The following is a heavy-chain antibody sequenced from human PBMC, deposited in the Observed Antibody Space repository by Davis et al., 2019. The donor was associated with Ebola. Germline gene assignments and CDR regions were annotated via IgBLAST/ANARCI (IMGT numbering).Heavy chain of an antibody. CDR1: GGSISSGGYY. V-gene: IGHV4-31*03. Sequence: LRLSCTVSGGSISSGGYYWSWIRQHPGKGLEWIGYIYYSGSTYYNPSLKSRVTISVDTSKNQFSLKLSSVTAADTAVYYCARDRGGYCSSTSCYPSYYGMDVWGQGTTVTVSS. CDR3: ARDRGGYCSSTSCYPSYYGMDV. D-gene: IGHD2-2*01. J-gene: IGHJ6*02. CDR2: IYYSGST.